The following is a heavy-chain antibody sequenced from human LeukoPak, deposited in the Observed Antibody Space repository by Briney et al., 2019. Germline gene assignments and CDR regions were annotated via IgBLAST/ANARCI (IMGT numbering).Heavy chain of an antibody. V-gene: IGHV1-8*01. CDR1: GYTFTSDD. CDR3: ARISSIVAATSHVVRGLDY. Sequence: ASVKVSCKASGYTFTSDDINWVRQATGQGLEWMGWMNPNSGNTGYAQKFQGRVTMTRNTSISTAYMELSSLRSEDTAVYYCARISSIVAATSHVVRGLDYWGQGTLVTVSS. J-gene: IGHJ4*02. CDR2: MNPNSGNT. D-gene: IGHD2-15*01.